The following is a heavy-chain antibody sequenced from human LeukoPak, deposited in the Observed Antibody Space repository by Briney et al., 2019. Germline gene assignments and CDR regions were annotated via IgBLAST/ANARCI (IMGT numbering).Heavy chain of an antibody. V-gene: IGHV3-21*01. CDR1: GFTFSSYN. CDR2: ISSSSSYI. D-gene: IGHD3-10*01. J-gene: IGHJ2*01. Sequence: GGSLRLSCAASGFTFSSYNMNWVRQAPGKGLEWVSSISSSSSYIYYADSVKGRFTISRDNAKNSLYLQMNSLRAEDTAVYYCARAVPGDWYFDLWGRGTLVTVSS. CDR3: ARAVPGDWYFDL.